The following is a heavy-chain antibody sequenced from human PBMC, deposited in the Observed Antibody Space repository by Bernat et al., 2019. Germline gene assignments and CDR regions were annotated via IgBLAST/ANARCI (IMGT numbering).Heavy chain of an antibody. CDR1: GFPFSSYS. V-gene: IGHV3-21*01. D-gene: IGHD3-10*01. CDR3: ARAPFYGSGSYYSDYYYYYMDV. Sequence: EVQLVESGGGLVKPGGSLRLSCAASGFPFSSYSMNWVRQAPGEGMEGVSFISSTSRYIYYADSVKGRFTISRDNAKNSLYLQMNSLRAEDTAVYYCARAPFYGSGSYYSDYYYYYMDVWGKGTTVTVSS. J-gene: IGHJ6*03. CDR2: ISSTSRYI.